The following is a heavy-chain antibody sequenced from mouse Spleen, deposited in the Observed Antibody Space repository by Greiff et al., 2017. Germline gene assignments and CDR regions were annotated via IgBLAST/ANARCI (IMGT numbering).Heavy chain of an antibody. CDR2: LYPGSGST. V-gene: IGHV1-55*01. CDR1: GYTFTSYW. Sequence: QVQLQQPGAELVKPGASVKMSCKASGYTFTSYWITWVKQRPGQGLEWIGDLYPGSGSTNYNEKFKSKATLTVDTSSSTAYMQLSSLTSEDSSVYYCARRGYEFAMDYWGQGTSVTVSS. CDR3: ARRGYEFAMDY. D-gene: IGHD3-1*01. J-gene: IGHJ4*01.